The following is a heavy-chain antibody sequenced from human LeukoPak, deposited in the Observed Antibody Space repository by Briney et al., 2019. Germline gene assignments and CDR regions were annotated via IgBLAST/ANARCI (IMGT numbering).Heavy chain of an antibody. V-gene: IGHV6-1*01. CDR2: TYYRSKWYN. CDR3: VRGSGSYYGNEFFDH. Sequence: SQTLSLTCAISGDSVSSNSAAWNWIRQSPSRGLEWLGRTYYRSKWYNDYAVSVRSRITINPDTSKNQFSLQLNSVTPEDMAVYFCVRGSGSYYGNEFFDHWDQGTLVTVSS. CDR1: GDSVSSNSAA. D-gene: IGHD3-10*01. J-gene: IGHJ4*02.